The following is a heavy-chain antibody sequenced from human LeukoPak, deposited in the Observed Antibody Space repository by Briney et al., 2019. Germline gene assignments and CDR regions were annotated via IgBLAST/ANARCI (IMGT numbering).Heavy chain of an antibody. CDR3: AREGGPYRPLDY. V-gene: IGHV4-4*02. CDR2: VNLQGST. J-gene: IGHJ4*02. Sequence: PSGTLSLTCGVSGGSITSTNYWTWVRPPPGRGLEWIGEVNLQGSTNYTPSLMGRVAISVDMSENHISLQLTSVTAADTAVYYCAREGGPYRPLDYSGQGTLVTVSS. CDR1: GGSITSTNY.